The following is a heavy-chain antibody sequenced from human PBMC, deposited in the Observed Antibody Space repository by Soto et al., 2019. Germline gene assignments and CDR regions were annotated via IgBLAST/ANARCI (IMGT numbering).Heavy chain of an antibody. D-gene: IGHD2-2*01. CDR3: ANHXSSTSCYPFYYYYGMDV. Sequence: ASVKVSCKASGGTFSSYANSWVRQAPGQGLEWMGGIIPIFGTANYAQKFQGRVTITADESTSTAYMELSSLRSEDTAVYYCANHXSSTSCYPFYYYYGMDVWGQGTTVTVSS. J-gene: IGHJ6*02. CDR1: GGTFSSYA. V-gene: IGHV1-69*13. CDR2: IIPIFGTA.